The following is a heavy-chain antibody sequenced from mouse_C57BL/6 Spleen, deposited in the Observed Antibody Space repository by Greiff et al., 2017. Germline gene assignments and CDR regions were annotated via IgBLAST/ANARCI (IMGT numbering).Heavy chain of an antibody. Sequence: EVQLVESGGGLVKPGGSLKLSCAASGFTFSDYGMHWVRQAPEKGLEWVAYISSGSSTIYYADTVKGRFTISRDNAKNTLFLQMTSLRSEDTAMYYCAKDYEGWFAYWGQGTLVTVSA. D-gene: IGHD2-4*01. CDR2: ISSGSSTI. V-gene: IGHV5-17*01. J-gene: IGHJ3*01. CDR3: AKDYEGWFAY. CDR1: GFTFSDYG.